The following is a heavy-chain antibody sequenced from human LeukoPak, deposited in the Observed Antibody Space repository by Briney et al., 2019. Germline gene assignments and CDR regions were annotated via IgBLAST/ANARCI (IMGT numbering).Heavy chain of an antibody. J-gene: IGHJ4*02. CDR1: GFTFSSYG. Sequence: GGSLRLSCAGSGFTFSSYGMHWVRQAPGKGLEGVEFIWYDGSNKYYADSVKGRFIISRNNSKNTLYLQMNSLRAEDTAVYYCAGNYYDSSGYYYPYYLDYWGQGTLVTVSS. V-gene: IGHV3-30*02. D-gene: IGHD3-22*01. CDR2: IWYDGSNK. CDR3: AGNYYDSSGYYYPYYLDY.